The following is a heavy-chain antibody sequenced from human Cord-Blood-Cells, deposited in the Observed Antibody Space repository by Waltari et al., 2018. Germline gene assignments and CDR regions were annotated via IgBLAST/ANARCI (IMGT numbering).Heavy chain of an antibody. CDR3: ARQVWESIDY. D-gene: IGHD1-26*01. CDR1: GGSISSRSYY. V-gene: IGHV4-39*01. J-gene: IGHJ4*02. CDR2: IYYSGSN. Sequence: QLQLQESGPGLVKPSETLSLTCTVSGGSISSRSYYWGWIRQPPGKGLEWIGGIYYSGSNDYDPSLKSQVTMSVDTSKNQFSLKLISVTAADTAVYYCARQVWESIDYWGQGTLVTVSS.